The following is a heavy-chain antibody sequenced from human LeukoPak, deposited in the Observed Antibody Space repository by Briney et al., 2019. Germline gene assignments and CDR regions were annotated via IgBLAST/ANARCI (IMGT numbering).Heavy chain of an antibody. V-gene: IGHV3-23*01. CDR1: RLAFRNFA. J-gene: IGHJ6*03. CDR2: MTGSGGSS. Sequence: GGSLRLSCEASRLAFRNFAMSWVRQAPGKGLEWVSGMTGSGGSSYYADSVKGRFTISRDNAKNALYLQMNSLRADDTALYYCAKMKGQRLYDYCMDVWGKGTTVTVSS. CDR3: AKMKGQRLYDYCMDV.